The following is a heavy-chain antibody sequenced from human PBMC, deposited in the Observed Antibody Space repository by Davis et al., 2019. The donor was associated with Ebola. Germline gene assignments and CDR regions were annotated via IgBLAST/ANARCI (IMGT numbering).Heavy chain of an antibody. CDR3: ARDLGNYGDSG. CDR2: INHSGST. CDR1: GGSFSGYY. Sequence: SETLSLTCAVYGGSFSGYYWSWIRQPPGKGLEWIGEINHSGSTNYNPSLKSRVTISVDTSKNQFSLKLSSVTAADTAVYYCARDLGNYGDSGWGQGTLVTVSS. D-gene: IGHD4-17*01. J-gene: IGHJ4*02. V-gene: IGHV4-34*01.